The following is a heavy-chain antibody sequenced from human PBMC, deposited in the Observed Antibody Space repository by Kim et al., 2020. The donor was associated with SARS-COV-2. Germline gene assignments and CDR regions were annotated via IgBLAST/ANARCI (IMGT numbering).Heavy chain of an antibody. CDR2: VSASGANT. J-gene: IGHJ4*02. Sequence: GGSLRLSCAASGFTFNNYAMSWVRQAPGKGPEWVSAVSASGANTYYADSLKGRFTMSRDNSKNTLYLQMNSLRAEDTAVYYCAKAHYTWGNFYFDYWGQGTLVTVSS. CDR1: GFTFNNYA. V-gene: IGHV3-23*01. D-gene: IGHD2-2*02. CDR3: AKAHYTWGNFYFDY.